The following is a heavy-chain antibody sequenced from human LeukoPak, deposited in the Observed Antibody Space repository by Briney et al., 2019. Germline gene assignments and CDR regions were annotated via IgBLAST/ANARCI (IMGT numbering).Heavy chain of an antibody. CDR3: ARVTSSSSWYGLDY. CDR1: GFTLSSNY. D-gene: IGHD6-13*01. V-gene: IGHV3-66*01. Sequence: GGSLRLSCAASGFTLSSNYMSWVRQAPGKGLEWVSVIYSGGSTYYADSVKGRFTISRDNSKNTLYLQMNSLRAEDTAVYYCARVTSSSSWYGLDYWGQGTLVTVSS. CDR2: IYSGGST. J-gene: IGHJ4*02.